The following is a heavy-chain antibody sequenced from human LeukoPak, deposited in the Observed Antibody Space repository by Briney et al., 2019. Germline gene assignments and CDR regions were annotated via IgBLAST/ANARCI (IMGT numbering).Heavy chain of an antibody. CDR2: TYYSGST. Sequence: TTSETLSLTCTVSGGSISSYYWSWIRQPPGKGLEWIGYTYYSGSTNYNPSLKSRVTISVDTSKNQFSLKLSSVTAADTAVYYCARYSGYDSSFDYWGQGTLVTVSS. CDR1: GGSISSYY. D-gene: IGHD5-12*01. V-gene: IGHV4-59*01. J-gene: IGHJ4*02. CDR3: ARYSGYDSSFDY.